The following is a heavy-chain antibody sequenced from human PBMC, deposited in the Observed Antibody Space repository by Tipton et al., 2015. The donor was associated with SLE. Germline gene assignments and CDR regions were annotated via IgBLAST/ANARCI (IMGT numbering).Heavy chain of an antibody. CDR3: ASTGWELRSPLV. CDR1: GGSISSGSYY. CDR2: IYTSGST. D-gene: IGHD1-26*01. Sequence: TLSLTCTVSGGSISSGSYYWSWIRQPAGKGLEWIGRIYTSGSTNYNPSLKSRVTISVDTSKNQFSLKLSSVTAADTAVYYCASTGWELRSPLVWGQGTLVTVSS. J-gene: IGHJ4*02. V-gene: IGHV4-61*02.